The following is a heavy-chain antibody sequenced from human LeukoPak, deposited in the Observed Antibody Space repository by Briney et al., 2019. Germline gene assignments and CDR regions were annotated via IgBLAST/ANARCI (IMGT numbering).Heavy chain of an antibody. D-gene: IGHD1-26*01. J-gene: IGHJ4*02. V-gene: IGHV4-38-2*02. CDR2: IYHSGST. CDR3: ARGVVGATTEIDY. CDR1: GYSISSGYY. Sequence: SETLSLTCTVSGYSISSGYYWGWIRQPPGKGLEWIGSIYHSGSTYYNPSLKSRVTISVDTSKNQFSLKLSSVTAADTAVYYCARGVVGATTEIDYWGQGTLVTVSS.